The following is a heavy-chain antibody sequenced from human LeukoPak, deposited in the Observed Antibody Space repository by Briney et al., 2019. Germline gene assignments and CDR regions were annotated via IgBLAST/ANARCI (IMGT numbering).Heavy chain of an antibody. Sequence: GGSPRLSCAASGFTFSTHGMHWIRQSPGKGLEWVAVISYDGSDKYYADSVKGRFTISRDNSKNTLYLQVNSLRTEDTAVYYCARGGVAGIAYWGQGTLVTVSS. J-gene: IGHJ4*02. D-gene: IGHD6-19*01. CDR2: ISYDGSDK. V-gene: IGHV3-30*03. CDR3: ARGGVAGIAY. CDR1: GFTFSTHG.